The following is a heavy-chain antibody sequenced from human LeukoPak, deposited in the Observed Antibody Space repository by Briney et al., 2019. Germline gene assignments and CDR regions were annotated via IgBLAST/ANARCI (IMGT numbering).Heavy chain of an antibody. D-gene: IGHD2-2*01. CDR2: ISAYNGNT. CDR1: GYTFSSYG. CDR3: ARASGSYCSSTSCNDAFDI. V-gene: IGHV1-18*01. J-gene: IGHJ3*02. Sequence: GASVKVSCKASGYTFSSYGITWVRQAPGQGLVWMGWISAYNGNTNYAQNLQGRVTMTTDTSTSTAYLELKSLSSDDTAVYYCARASGSYCSSTSCNDAFDIWGQGTMVTVSS.